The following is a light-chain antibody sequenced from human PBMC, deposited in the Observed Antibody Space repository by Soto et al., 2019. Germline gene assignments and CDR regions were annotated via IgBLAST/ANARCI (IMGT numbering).Light chain of an antibody. V-gene: IGKV1-39*01. Sequence: DIQMTQSPSSLSASVGDRVTITCRASQSISSYLNWYQQKPGKAPKLLIYAASSLQSGVPSRFSGSGSGTDFTITISRLQPEDFATYYCQQSYSTLPLTFGGGTKVEIK. J-gene: IGKJ4*01. CDR2: AAS. CDR1: QSISSY. CDR3: QQSYSTLPLT.